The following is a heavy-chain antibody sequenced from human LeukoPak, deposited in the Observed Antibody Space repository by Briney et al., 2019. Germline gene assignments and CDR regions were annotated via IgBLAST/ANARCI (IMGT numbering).Heavy chain of an antibody. CDR3: AREWVVIGYFDY. CDR2: TNHSGST. CDR1: GGSFSGYY. V-gene: IGHV4-34*01. D-gene: IGHD2-21*01. Sequence: KPSETLSLTCAVYGGSFSGYYWSWIRQPPGKGLEWIGETNHSGSTNYNPSLKSRVTISVDTSKNQFSLKLSSVTAADTAVYYCAREWVVIGYFDYWGQGTLVTVSS. J-gene: IGHJ4*02.